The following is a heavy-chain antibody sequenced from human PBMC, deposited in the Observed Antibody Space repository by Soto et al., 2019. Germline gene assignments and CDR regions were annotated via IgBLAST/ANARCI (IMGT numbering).Heavy chain of an antibody. V-gene: IGHV1-69*13. CDR3: ASTAMEGYYFDY. J-gene: IGHJ4*02. CDR2: IIPIFGTA. CDR1: GGTFSSYA. Sequence: ASVKVSCKASGGTFSSYAISWVRQAPGQGPEWMGGIIPIFGTANYAQKFQGRVTITADESTSTAYMELSSLRSEDTAVYYCASTAMEGYYFDYWGQGTLVTVSS. D-gene: IGHD5-18*01.